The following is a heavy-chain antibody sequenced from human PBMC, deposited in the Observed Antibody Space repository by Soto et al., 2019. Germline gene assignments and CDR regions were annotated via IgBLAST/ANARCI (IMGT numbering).Heavy chain of an antibody. CDR1: GYTFTSYG. CDR3: AREQGYDILTGYHIPYYYYGMDV. D-gene: IGHD3-9*01. V-gene: IGHV1-18*01. CDR2: ISAYNGNT. Sequence: GASVKVSCKASGYTFTSYGISWVRQAPGQGLEWMGWISAYNGNTNYAQKLQGRVTMTTDTSTSTAYMELRSLRSDDTAVYYCAREQGYDILTGYHIPYYYYGMDVWGQGTTVTVSS. J-gene: IGHJ6*02.